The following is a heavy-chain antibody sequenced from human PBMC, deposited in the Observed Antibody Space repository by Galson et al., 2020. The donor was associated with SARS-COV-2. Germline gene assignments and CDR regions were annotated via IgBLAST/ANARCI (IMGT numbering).Heavy chain of an antibody. V-gene: IGHV5-51*01. CDR3: ARIGYDVLMGDWFDP. D-gene: IGHD2-8*01. CDR1: GYSFTSYW. CDR2: IYPGDSDT. Sequence: GESLKISCKGSGYSFTSYWIGWVRQMPGKGLEWMGIIYPGDSDTRYSPSFQGQVTISADKSISTAYLQWSSLKASDTAMYYCARIGYDVLMGDWFDPWGQGTLVTVSS. J-gene: IGHJ5*02.